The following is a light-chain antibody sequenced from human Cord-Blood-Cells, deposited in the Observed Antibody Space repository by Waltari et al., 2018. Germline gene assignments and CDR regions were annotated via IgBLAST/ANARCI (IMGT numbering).Light chain of an antibody. CDR2: KAS. CDR3: QQYNSYSYT. CDR1: QSLSSW. J-gene: IGKJ2*01. Sequence: DIQMTQSPSTLSASVGDRVTITCRASQSLSSWLAWYQQKPGKAPKLLIYKASNLESGVPSRFSGSGSGTEFTLTISSLQPDDFATYYCQQYNSYSYTFGQGTKLEIK. V-gene: IGKV1-5*03.